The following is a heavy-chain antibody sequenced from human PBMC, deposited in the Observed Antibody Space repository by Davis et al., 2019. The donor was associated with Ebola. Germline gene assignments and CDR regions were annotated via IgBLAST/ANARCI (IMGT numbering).Heavy chain of an antibody. CDR1: GGTFSSYA. CDR2: IIPILGIA. J-gene: IGHJ6*02. CDR3: AWLWGCISARPGRNCGMDV. Sequence: SVKVSCKASGGTFSSYAISWVRQAPGQGLEWMGRIIPILGIANYAQKFQGRVTITADKTTSTAYMELSSLRSEDTAVYYCAWLWGCISARPGRNCGMDVWGQGTTVTVSS. D-gene: IGHD6-6*01. V-gene: IGHV1-69*04.